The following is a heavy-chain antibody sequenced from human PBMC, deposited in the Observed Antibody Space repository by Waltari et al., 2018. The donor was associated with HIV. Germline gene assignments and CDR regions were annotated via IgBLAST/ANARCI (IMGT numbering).Heavy chain of an antibody. CDR1: GFPFSSGR. CDR2: IDSSNTYI. J-gene: IGHJ4*02. CDR3: ATTHGSGAYDNDFDY. D-gene: IGHD3-10*01. V-gene: IGHV3-21*01. Sequence: EVQLVESGGGLVKPGGSLRLSCAASGFPFSSGRMSWIRQAPGRGLEWVASIDSSNTYIHYADSVRGRFTISRDNGKTSLFLQMNSLSVEDTAVYYCATTHGSGAYDNDFDYWGQGTLV.